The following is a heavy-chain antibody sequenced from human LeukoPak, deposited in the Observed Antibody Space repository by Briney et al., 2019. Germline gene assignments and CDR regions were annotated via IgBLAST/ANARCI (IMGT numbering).Heavy chain of an antibody. CDR1: GGSISSYY. Sequence: SETLSLTCTVSGGSISSYYWSWIRQPAGKGLEWIGRIYTSGSTNYNPSLKSRVTMSVDTSKNLFSLKLSSVTAADTAVYYCAREFPYSGSYYRRSYYYYMDVWGKGTTVTVSS. D-gene: IGHD1-26*01. CDR3: AREFPYSGSYYRRSYYYYMDV. J-gene: IGHJ6*03. CDR2: IYTSGST. V-gene: IGHV4-4*07.